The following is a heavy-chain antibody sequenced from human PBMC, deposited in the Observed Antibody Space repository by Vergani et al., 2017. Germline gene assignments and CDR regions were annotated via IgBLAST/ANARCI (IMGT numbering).Heavy chain of an antibody. V-gene: IGHV4-38-2*01. CDR2: IYHTGSA. J-gene: IGHJ5*02. Sequence: QVQLLESGPGLLKPSETLSLTCSVSGYSITSGYYWGWIRQPPGRGLEWIGSIYHTGSAYYNRSLKGRVTVSVDTSMNQVSLKLNSVTAADTAVYYCVRTVALWFGETKDGGWFDPWGQGTLVTVTS. CDR1: GYSITSGYY. CDR3: VRTVALWFGETKDGGWFDP. D-gene: IGHD3-10*01.